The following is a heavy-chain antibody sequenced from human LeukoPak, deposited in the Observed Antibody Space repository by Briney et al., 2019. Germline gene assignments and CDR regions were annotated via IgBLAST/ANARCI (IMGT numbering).Heavy chain of an antibody. D-gene: IGHD3-10*01. CDR3: AKDFEYYYGSGTFDY. Sequence: GGSLRLSCAASGFTFSSYGMHWVRQAPGKGLEWVAFIRYDGSNKYYADSVKGRFTISRDNSKNTLYLQMNSLRAEDTAVYYCAKDFEYYYGSGTFDYWGQGTLVTVSS. J-gene: IGHJ4*02. V-gene: IGHV3-30*02. CDR2: IRYDGSNK. CDR1: GFTFSSYG.